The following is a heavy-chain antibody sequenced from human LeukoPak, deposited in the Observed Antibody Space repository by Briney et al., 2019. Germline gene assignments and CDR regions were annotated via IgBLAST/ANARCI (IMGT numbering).Heavy chain of an antibody. CDR1: GGSISSSSYY. Sequence: SETLSLTCTVSGGSISSSSYYWGWIRQPPGKGLEWIGSIYYSGSTYYNPSLKSRVTISVDTSKNQFSLKLSSVTAADTAVYYCAGPPKRSVNDAFDIWGQGTMVTVSS. CDR2: IYYSGST. J-gene: IGHJ3*02. D-gene: IGHD5/OR15-5a*01. CDR3: AGPPKRSVNDAFDI. V-gene: IGHV4-39*01.